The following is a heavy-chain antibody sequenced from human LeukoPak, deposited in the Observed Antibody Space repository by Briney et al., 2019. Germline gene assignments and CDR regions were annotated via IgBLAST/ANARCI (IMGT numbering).Heavy chain of an antibody. CDR3: ASRKLGNDY. J-gene: IGHJ4*02. D-gene: IGHD7-27*01. Sequence: SETLSLTCTVSGGSISSSGYYWDWIRQPPGKGLEWIGNIYYGGSTYYNPSLKSRVTISVDTSKNQFFLKLSSVTAADTAVYYCASRKLGNDYWGQGTLVTVSS. V-gene: IGHV4-39*07. CDR2: IYYGGST. CDR1: GGSISSSGYY.